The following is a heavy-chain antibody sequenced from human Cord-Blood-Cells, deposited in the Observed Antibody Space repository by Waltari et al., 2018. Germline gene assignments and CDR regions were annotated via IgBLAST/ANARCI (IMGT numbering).Heavy chain of an antibody. CDR3: ARDQGGSSSWYDAFDI. J-gene: IGHJ3*02. D-gene: IGHD6-13*01. CDR2: IYTSGST. CDR1: GGSISSGRYY. V-gene: IGHV4-61*09. Sequence: QVQLQESGPGLVKPSQTLSLTCTVSGGSISSGRYYWSWIRQPAGKGLEWIGYIYTSGSTNYNPSLKSRVTISVDTSKNQFSLKLSSVTAADTAVYYCARDQGGSSSWYDAFDIWGQGTMVTVSS.